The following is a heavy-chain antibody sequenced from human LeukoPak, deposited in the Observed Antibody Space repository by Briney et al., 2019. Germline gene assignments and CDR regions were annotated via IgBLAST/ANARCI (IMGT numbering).Heavy chain of an antibody. Sequence: GGSLRLSCAASGFTFSSYDMHWVRQAPGKGLEWVAFIRYDGSNKYYADSVKGRFTISRDNSKNTLYLQMNSLRAEDTAVYYCAKKVGQLLYYYYYMDVWGKGTTVTVSS. J-gene: IGHJ6*03. CDR1: GFTFSSYD. CDR2: IRYDGSNK. CDR3: AKKVGQLLYYYYYMDV. D-gene: IGHD2-2*01. V-gene: IGHV3-30*02.